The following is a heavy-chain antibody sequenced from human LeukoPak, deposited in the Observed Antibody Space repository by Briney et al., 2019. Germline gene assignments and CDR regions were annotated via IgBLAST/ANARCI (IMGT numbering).Heavy chain of an antibody. Sequence: SETLSLTCAAYGGSFSGYYWSWIRQPPGKGLEWIGEINHSGSTNYNPSLKSRVTISVDTSKNQFSLKLSSVTAADTAVYYCVGYCSSTSCYAALSMDVWGQGTTVTVSS. J-gene: IGHJ6*02. CDR2: INHSGST. V-gene: IGHV4-34*01. D-gene: IGHD2-2*01. CDR1: GGSFSGYY. CDR3: VGYCSSTSCYAALSMDV.